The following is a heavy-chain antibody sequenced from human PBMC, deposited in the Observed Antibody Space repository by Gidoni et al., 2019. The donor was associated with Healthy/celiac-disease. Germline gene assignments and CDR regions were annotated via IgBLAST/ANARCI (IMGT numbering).Heavy chain of an antibody. CDR2: ISYDGSNK. CDR3: ARERGVVVAATGFDY. J-gene: IGHJ4*02. Sequence: QVQLVESGGGVVQPGRSLRLSCAASGFTFSSYAMHWVRQAPGKGLEWVAVISYDGSNKYYADSVKGRFTISRDNSKNTLYLQMNSLRAEDTAVYYCARERGVVVAATGFDYWGQGTLVTVSS. CDR1: GFTFSSYA. D-gene: IGHD2-15*01. V-gene: IGHV3-30-3*01.